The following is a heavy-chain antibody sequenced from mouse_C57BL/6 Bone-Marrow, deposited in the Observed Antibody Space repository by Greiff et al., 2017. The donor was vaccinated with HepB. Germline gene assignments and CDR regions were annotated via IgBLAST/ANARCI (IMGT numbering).Heavy chain of an antibody. D-gene: IGHD1-1*01. CDR2: IYPGNSDT. CDR1: GYTFTSYW. V-gene: IGHV1-5*01. Sequence: VQLKESGTVLARPGASVKMSCKTSGYTFTSYWMHWVKQRPGQGLEWIGAIYPGNSDTSYNQKFKGKAKLTAVTSASTAYMELSSLTNEDSAVYYCTRSPFTTVVATGYFDVWGTGTTVTVSS. CDR3: TRSPFTTVVATGYFDV. J-gene: IGHJ1*03.